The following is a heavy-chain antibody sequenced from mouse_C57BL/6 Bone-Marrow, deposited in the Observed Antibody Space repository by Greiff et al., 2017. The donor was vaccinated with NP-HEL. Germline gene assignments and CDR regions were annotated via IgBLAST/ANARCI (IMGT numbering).Heavy chain of an antibody. CDR3: AKLLHYGSETWFAY. CDR1: GFSLTSYG. V-gene: IGHV2-3*01. J-gene: IGHJ3*01. Sequence: VKVVESGPGLVAPSQSLSITCTVSGFSLTSYGASWVRQPPGKGLEWLGVIWGDGSTNYHSALISRLSISKDNYKSQVFLKLKSLQTDDTATYYCAKLLHYGSETWFAYWGQGTLVTVSA. CDR2: IWGDGST. D-gene: IGHD1-1*01.